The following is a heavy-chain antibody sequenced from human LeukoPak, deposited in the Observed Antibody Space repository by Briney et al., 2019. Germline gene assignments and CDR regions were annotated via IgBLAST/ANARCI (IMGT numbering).Heavy chain of an antibody. CDR1: GVTFSSYA. J-gene: IGHJ4*02. CDR2: IIPILGIA. Sequence: GASVKVSCKASGVTFSSYAISWVRQAPGQGLEWMGRIIPILGIANYAQKFQGRVTITADKSTSTAYMELSSLRSEDTAVYYCARGVGDSSGYYSSWGQGTLVTVSS. V-gene: IGHV1-69*04. CDR3: ARGVGDSSGYYSS. D-gene: IGHD3-22*01.